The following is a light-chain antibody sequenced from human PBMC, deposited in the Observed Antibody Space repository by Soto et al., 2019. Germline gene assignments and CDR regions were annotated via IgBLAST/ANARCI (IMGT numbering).Light chain of an antibody. CDR1: SSDVSEENY. J-gene: IGLJ2*01. CDR3: SSFAGSPVV. Sequence: QSVLTQPPSASGSPGQSVTITCSGTSSDVSEENYVSWYQQHPGKVPKLILYEVSKRPSGVPDRSSGCKSGNTASLTVSGLQAEDEADYYCSSFAGSPVVFGGGTKLTVL. V-gene: IGLV2-8*01. CDR2: EVS.